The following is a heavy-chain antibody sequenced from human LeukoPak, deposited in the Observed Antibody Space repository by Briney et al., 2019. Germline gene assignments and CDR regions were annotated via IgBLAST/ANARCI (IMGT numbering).Heavy chain of an antibody. CDR3: ERGHLVRGVINPYYYYYYMYI. CDR1: GYTFTSYD. D-gene: IGHD3-10*01. J-gene: IGHJ6*03. Sequence: ASVKVSCKASGYTFTSYDINWVRQATGQGLERMGWMNPNSGNTGYAQKFQGRVTITTNTSISTAYMELSRLRSGDTAVYYCERGHLVRGVINPYYYYYYMYIWGKGTPCTVSS. CDR2: MNPNSGNT. V-gene: IGHV1-8*03.